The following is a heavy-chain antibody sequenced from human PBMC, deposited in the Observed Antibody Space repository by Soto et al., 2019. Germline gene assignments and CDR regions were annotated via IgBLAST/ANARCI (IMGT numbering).Heavy chain of an antibody. CDR2: LDREGGET. CDR1: AYRLTEIS. V-gene: IGHV1-24*01. J-gene: IGHJ6*02. Sequence: ASVKVSCKVSAYRLTEISLHWGRQAAGIGLEWMGGLDREGGETIYAQKFQGRVTMTEDTSADTAYMELSSLRSEDTAIYYCVIFYYYYGMDVWGQGTTVTVSS. CDR3: VIFYYYYGMDV.